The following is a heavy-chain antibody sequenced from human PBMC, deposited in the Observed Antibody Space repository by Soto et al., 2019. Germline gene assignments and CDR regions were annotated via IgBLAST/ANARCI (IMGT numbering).Heavy chain of an antibody. J-gene: IGHJ4*02. CDR3: ARAPQGSGWYGGGEYYYFDY. Sequence: EVQLVESGGGLIQPGGSLRLSCAASGFTVSSNYMSWVRQAPGKGLEWVSVIYSGGSTYYADSVKGRFTISRDNSKNTLYLQMNSLRAEDTAVYYCARAPQGSGWYGGGEYYYFDYWGQGTLVTVSS. V-gene: IGHV3-53*01. CDR1: GFTVSSNY. CDR2: IYSGGST. D-gene: IGHD6-19*01.